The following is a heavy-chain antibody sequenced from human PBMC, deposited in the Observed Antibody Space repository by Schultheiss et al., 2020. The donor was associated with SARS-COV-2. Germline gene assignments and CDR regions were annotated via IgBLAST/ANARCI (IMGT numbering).Heavy chain of an antibody. CDR2: ISAYNGNT. D-gene: IGHD3-22*01. CDR3: ARNGAWLSIDY. Sequence: ASVKVSCKASGYTFTGYYMHWVRQAPGQGLEWMGWISAYNGNTNYAQKLQGRVTMTTDTSTSTAYMELRSLRSDDTAVYYCARNGAWLSIDYWGQGTLVTVSS. CDR1: GYTFTGYY. J-gene: IGHJ4*02. V-gene: IGHV1-18*04.